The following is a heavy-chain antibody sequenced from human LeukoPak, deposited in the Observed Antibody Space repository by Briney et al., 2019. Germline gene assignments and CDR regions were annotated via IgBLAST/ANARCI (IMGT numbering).Heavy chain of an antibody. V-gene: IGHV1-2*02. Sequence: GASVKVSCKASGYTFTGYYMHWVRQAPGQGLEWMGWINPNSGGTNYAQKFQGRVTMTRDTSISTAYMELSRLRSDDTAVYYCARFYYYDSSGYFDYWGQGTLVTVSS. D-gene: IGHD3-22*01. CDR2: INPNSGGT. CDR1: GYTFTGYY. J-gene: IGHJ4*02. CDR3: ARFYYYDSSGYFDY.